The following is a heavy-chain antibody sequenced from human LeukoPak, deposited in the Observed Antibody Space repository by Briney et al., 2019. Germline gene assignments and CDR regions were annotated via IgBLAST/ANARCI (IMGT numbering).Heavy chain of an antibody. J-gene: IGHJ3*01. CDR3: AREEGAPIAAANV. CDR2: ISAYNGNT. D-gene: IGHD6-13*01. Sequence: ASVKVSCKASGYTFTTYYISWVRQAPGQGVEWIGWISAYNGNTNYAQKFQGRVTMTTDTATSTAYMELRSLRSDDTAVYYCAREEGAPIAAANVWGLGTMVTVSS. V-gene: IGHV1-18*01. CDR1: GYTFTTYY.